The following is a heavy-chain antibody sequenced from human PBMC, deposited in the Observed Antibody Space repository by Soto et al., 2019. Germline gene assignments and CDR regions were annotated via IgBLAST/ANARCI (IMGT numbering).Heavy chain of an antibody. D-gene: IGHD2-2*01. Sequence: GESLKISCKGSGYSFTSYWIGWVRQMPGKGLEWMGIIYPGDSDTRYSPSFQGQVTISADKSISTAYLQWSSLKASDTAMYYCARLNIVVVTAAKNWFDPWGQGTLVTVSS. V-gene: IGHV5-51*01. CDR2: IYPGDSDT. CDR3: ARLNIVVVTAAKNWFDP. CDR1: GYSFTSYW. J-gene: IGHJ5*02.